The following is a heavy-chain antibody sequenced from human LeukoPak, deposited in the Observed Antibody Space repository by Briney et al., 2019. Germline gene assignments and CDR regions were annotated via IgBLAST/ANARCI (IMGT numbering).Heavy chain of an antibody. Sequence: GGSLRLSCAASGFTFSDYFMSWIRQAPGKGLEWVSYISSSGGTIYYADSVKGRFTISRDNAKNSLYLQMNSLRAEDTAVYYCARDHYYDSSGPAAPPMFDYWGQGTLVTVSS. D-gene: IGHD3-22*01. CDR2: ISSSGGTI. CDR1: GFTFSDYF. V-gene: IGHV3-11*04. J-gene: IGHJ4*02. CDR3: ARDHYYDSSGPAAPPMFDY.